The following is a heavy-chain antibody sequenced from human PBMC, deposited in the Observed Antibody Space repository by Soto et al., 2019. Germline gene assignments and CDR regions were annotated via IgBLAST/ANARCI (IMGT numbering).Heavy chain of an antibody. V-gene: IGHV3-23*01. CDR2: LTWGGSA. J-gene: IGHJ6*02. CDR1: GFTFSDYG. D-gene: IGHD2-2*01. CDR3: AKESTSSTYDGMDF. Sequence: EVQLLESGGGLIQPGGSLRLSCAGSGFTFSDYGMNWVRQAPGKGLEWVSGLTWGGSAYYAESVRGGFTISRDNSKSILYVQMNSLRVEDTAVYYCAKESTSSTYDGMDFWGQGTPFTVSS.